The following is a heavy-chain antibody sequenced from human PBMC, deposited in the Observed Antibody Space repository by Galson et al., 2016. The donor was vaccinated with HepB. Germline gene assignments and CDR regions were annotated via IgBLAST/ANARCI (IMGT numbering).Heavy chain of an antibody. J-gene: IGHJ6*04. D-gene: IGHD2-2*01. CDR3: VQGSTAPAV. Sequence: SLRLSCAASGFTFRNYGMTWARQAPWKGLEVVSSISRSGDSTDYADSVKGRFTISRDNSKNTLSLQMNSLTADDTAIYYCVQGSTAPAVWGKGTTVTVSS. CDR2: ISRSGDST. V-gene: IGHV3-23*01. CDR1: GFTFRNYG.